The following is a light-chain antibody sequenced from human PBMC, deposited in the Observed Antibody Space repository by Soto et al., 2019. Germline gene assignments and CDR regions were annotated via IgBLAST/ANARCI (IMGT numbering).Light chain of an antibody. J-gene: IGLJ2*01. CDR2: RNN. V-gene: IGLV1-47*01. Sequence: QSVLTQPPSASGTPGQRVTISCSGSSSNIGSNYVYWYQQLPGTAPKLLIYRNNQRPSGVPDRFSGSKSGTSASLAISGLRSEDEADYYCASWDDSLRSVVFGGGTQLTAL. CDR1: SSNIGSNY. CDR3: ASWDDSLRSVV.